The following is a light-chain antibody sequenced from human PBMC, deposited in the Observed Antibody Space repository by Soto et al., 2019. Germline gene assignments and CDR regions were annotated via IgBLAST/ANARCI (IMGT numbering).Light chain of an antibody. Sequence: SYELTQPPSVSVAPGKTARITCGGNNIGSKSVHWYQQKPGQAPVLVIYYDSDRPSGIPERFSGSNSGNTATLTISRVEAGDEADYYCQLWDSSSDHVFGGGTKVTVL. CDR3: QLWDSSSDHV. CDR2: YDS. V-gene: IGLV3-21*04. CDR1: NIGSKS. J-gene: IGLJ2*01.